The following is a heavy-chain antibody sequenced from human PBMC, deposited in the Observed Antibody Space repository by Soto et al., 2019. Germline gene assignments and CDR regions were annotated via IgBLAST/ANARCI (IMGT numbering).Heavy chain of an antibody. J-gene: IGHJ4*02. Sequence: ETLSLTCPVSGASISSYYWSWIRQPPGKGLEWIGYIYYSGSTNYNPSLKSRVTISVDTSKNQFSLKLSSVTAADTAVYYCARAYYDILTGPRPYYFDYWGQGTLVTVYS. CDR3: ARAYYDILTGPRPYYFDY. CDR2: IYYSGST. V-gene: IGHV4-59*01. D-gene: IGHD3-9*01. CDR1: GASISSYY.